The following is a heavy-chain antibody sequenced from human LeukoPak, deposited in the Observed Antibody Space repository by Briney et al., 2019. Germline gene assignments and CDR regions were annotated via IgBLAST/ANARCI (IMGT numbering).Heavy chain of an antibody. CDR1: GFTFSSYG. Sequence: PGGSLRLSCAASGFTFSSYGMHWVRQAPGKGLEWVAFIRYDGSNKYYADSVKGRFTISRDNSKNTLYLQMNSLRAEDTAVYYCAREYSSSWQYYYYYGMDVWGQGTTVTVSS. CDR3: AREYSSSWQYYYYYGMDV. J-gene: IGHJ6*02. CDR2: IRYDGSNK. D-gene: IGHD6-13*01. V-gene: IGHV3-30*02.